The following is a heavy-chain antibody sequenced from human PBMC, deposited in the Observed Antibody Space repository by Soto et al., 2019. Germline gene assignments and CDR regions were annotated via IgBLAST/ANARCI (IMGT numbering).Heavy chain of an antibody. V-gene: IGHV3-48*02. J-gene: IGHJ6*02. CDR3: AREDSSGWYVQEPYYYYYGMDV. D-gene: IGHD6-19*01. CDR1: GFTFSSYS. CDR2: ISSSSSTI. Sequence: PGGSLRLSCAASGFTFSSYSMNWVRQAPGKGLEWVSYISSSSSTIYYADSVKGRFTISRDNAKNSLYLQMNSLRDEDTAVYYCAREDSSGWYVQEPYYYYYGMDVWGQGTTVTVYS.